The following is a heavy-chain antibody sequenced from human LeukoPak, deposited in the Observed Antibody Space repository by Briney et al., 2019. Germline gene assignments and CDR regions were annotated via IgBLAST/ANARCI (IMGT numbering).Heavy chain of an antibody. V-gene: IGHV1-69*13. CDR1: GGTFSSYA. J-gene: IGHJ4*02. CDR2: IIPIFGTA. Sequence: SVKVSCKASGGTFSSYAISWVRQAPGQGLEWMGGIIPIFGTANYAQKFQGRVTITADESTSTAYMELSSLRSEDTAVYYCAREERYSYGLDYWGQGTLVTASS. D-gene: IGHD5-18*01. CDR3: AREERYSYGLDY.